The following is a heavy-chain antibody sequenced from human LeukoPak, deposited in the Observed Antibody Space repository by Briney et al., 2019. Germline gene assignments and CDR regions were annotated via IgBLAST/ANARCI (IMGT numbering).Heavy chain of an antibody. J-gene: IGHJ5*02. D-gene: IGHD3-10*01. CDR1: GGSISNENW. CDR3: ARHYGP. Sequence: PSETLSLTCAVSGGSISNENWWGWVRQPPGKGLEWIGSIFHSGSAYYDPSLKSRVTISVDTSKNQFSLKLNSVTAADTAVYYCARHYGPWGQGTLVTVSS. V-gene: IGHV4-39*01. CDR2: IFHSGSA.